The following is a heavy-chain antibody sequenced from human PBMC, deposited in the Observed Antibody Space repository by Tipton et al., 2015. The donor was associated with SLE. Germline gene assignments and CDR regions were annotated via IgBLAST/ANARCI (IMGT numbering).Heavy chain of an antibody. CDR1: GGSISSYY. V-gene: IGHV4-59*08. CDR2: IYYSGTT. CDR3: ARLTIAARRSYWYFDL. Sequence: TLSLTCTVSGGSISSYYWSWIRQPPGKGLEWIGDIYYSGTTNYNPSLKSRVTISVDTSKNQFSLKLSSVTAADTAVYYCARLTIAARRSYWYFDLWGRGTLVTVSS. J-gene: IGHJ2*01. D-gene: IGHD6-6*01.